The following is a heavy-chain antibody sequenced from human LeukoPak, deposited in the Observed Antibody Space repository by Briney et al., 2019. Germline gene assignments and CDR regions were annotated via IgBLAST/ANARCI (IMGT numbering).Heavy chain of an antibody. CDR2: ISGSGSST. Sequence: GGSLRLSCGASGFTFSSYAMNWVRQAPGKGLEWVSGISGSGSSTYYADSVKGRFTISRDNSKNTLYLQMNSLRAEDTAIYYCAKARYCSGGSCYFDYWGQGPLHTVSS. V-gene: IGHV3-23*01. D-gene: IGHD2-15*01. CDR3: AKARYCSGGSCYFDY. CDR1: GFTFSSYA. J-gene: IGHJ4*02.